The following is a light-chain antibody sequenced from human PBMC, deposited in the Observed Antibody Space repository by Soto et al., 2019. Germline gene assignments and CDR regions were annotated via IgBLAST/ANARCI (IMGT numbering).Light chain of an antibody. CDR2: KAS. CDR3: QQYDSDPWT. CDR1: QSIRTW. J-gene: IGKJ1*01. Sequence: IKWNKTARTRSASVGDRVTISCRASQSIRTWLAWYQQKPGKAPKLLIYKASSLDDGVPSRFSGSGAGTEFNLAISSLQPDDFASYYCQQYDSDPWTCGQGNRWIS. V-gene: IGKV1-5*03.